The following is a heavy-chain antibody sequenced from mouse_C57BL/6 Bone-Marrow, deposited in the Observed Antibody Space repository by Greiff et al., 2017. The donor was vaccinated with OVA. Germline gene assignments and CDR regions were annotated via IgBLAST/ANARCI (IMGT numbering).Heavy chain of an antibody. CDR3: ARLTTRGYFDV. D-gene: IGHD5-5*01. CDR2: ISNLAYSI. J-gene: IGHJ1*03. CDR1: GFTFSDYG. V-gene: IGHV5-15*01. Sequence: EVMLVESGGGLVQPGGSLKLSCAASGFTFSDYGMAWVRQAPRKGPEWVAFISNLAYSIYYADTVTGRFTISRENAKNTLYLEMSSLRSEDTAMYYCARLTTRGYFDVWGTGTTVTVSS.